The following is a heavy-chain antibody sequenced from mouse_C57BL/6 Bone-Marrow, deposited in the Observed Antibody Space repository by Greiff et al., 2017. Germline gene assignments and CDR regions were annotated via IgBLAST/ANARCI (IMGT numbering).Heavy chain of an antibody. V-gene: IGHV1-9*01. CDR1: GYTFTGYW. Sequence: VKLVESGAGLMKPGASVKLSCTATGYTFTGYWIEWVKQRPGHGLEWIGEIIHGSGSTNYNEKFKGKGTFTADTSTNTAYMQLCSLTTYDSVIYYCARGLVTSVLATEYFDYWGQGTPLTVSA. J-gene: IGHJ2*01. CDR2: IIHGSGST. D-gene: IGHD1-1*01. CDR3: ARGLVTSVLATEYFDY.